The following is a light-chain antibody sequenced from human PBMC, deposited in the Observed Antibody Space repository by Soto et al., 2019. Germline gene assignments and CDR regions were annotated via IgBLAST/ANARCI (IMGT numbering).Light chain of an antibody. CDR3: QQYSDSPPT. CDR1: QSVSSYY. Sequence: EIVLTQSPGTLSLSPGERATLCCRASQSVSSYYLAWYQQKPGQAPRLLIYGASDRTTGTPDRFSGSGSGTDFTLTIGRLEPEDFAMYYCQQYSDSPPTFGQGTRLEI. J-gene: IGKJ5*01. V-gene: IGKV3-20*01. CDR2: GAS.